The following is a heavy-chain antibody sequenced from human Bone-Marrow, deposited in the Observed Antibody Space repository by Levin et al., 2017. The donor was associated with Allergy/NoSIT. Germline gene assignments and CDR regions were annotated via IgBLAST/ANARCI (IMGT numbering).Heavy chain of an antibody. J-gene: IGHJ5*02. V-gene: IGHV4-34*01. CDR2: INHSGST. CDR3: ARGGRFLEWLLRWFDP. CDR1: GGSFSGYY. Sequence: PGGSLRLSCAVYGGSFSGYYWSWIRQPPGKGLEWIGEINHSGSTNYNPSLKSRVTISVDTSKNQFSLKLSSVTAADTAVYYCARGGRFLEWLLRWFDPWGQGTLVTVSS. D-gene: IGHD3-3*01.